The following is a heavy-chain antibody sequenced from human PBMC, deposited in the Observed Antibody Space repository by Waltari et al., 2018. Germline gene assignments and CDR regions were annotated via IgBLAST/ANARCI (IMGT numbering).Heavy chain of an antibody. D-gene: IGHD2-21*02. V-gene: IGHV1-24*01. CDR3: ATASIVVVTAIWRWYFDL. CDR2: FDPEDGET. Sequence: QVQLVQSGAEVKKPGAPVKVSCKVSGYTLTELAMPRVPQSHGKGLEWMGGFDPEDGETIYAQKFQGRVTMTEDTSTDTAYMELSSLRSEDTAVYYCATASIVVVTAIWRWYFDLWGRGTLVTVSS. CDR1: GYTLTELA. J-gene: IGHJ2*01.